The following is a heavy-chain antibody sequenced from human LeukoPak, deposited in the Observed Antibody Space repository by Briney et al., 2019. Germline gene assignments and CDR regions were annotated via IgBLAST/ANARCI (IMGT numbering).Heavy chain of an antibody. CDR3: ARVRTLLSGSYQPAKFSIPQTLLDY. D-gene: IGHD1-26*01. J-gene: IGHJ4*02. Sequence: PGGSLKLSCAASGFIFSGSAMHWVRQASGKGLEWVGRIRSKANSYATAYAASVKGRFTISRDNAKNSLYLQMNSLRAEDTAVYYCARVRTLLSGSYQPAKFSIPQTLLDYWGQGTLVTVSS. CDR1: GFIFSGSA. V-gene: IGHV3-73*01. CDR2: IRSKANSYAT.